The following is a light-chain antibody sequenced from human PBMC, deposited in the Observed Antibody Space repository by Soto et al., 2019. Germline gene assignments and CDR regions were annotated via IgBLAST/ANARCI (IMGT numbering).Light chain of an antibody. J-gene: IGKJ5*01. V-gene: IGKV1-39*01. CDR1: QSISSS. Sequence: DIQMTQSPSSLSASVGDTVTLTCRASQSISSSLNWYQQKSGKAPNLLIYGVSRLQGGVPSRFSGSGSGADFTLSISSLQPEDFATYYCQQSYTAPSITFGQGTRLEIK. CDR2: GVS. CDR3: QQSYTAPSIT.